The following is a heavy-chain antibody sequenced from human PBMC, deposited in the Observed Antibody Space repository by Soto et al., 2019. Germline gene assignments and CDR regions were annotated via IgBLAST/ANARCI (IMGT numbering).Heavy chain of an antibody. CDR1: GFTFSSYG. V-gene: IGHV3-30*18. CDR3: AKDYGQDWNSYYFDY. CDR2: ISYDGSNK. Sequence: QVQLVESGGGVVQPGRSLRLSCAASGFTFSSYGMHWVRQAPGKGLEWVAVISYDGSNKYYADSVKGRFTISRDNSKNTLYVQMNSLRAEDTAVYYCAKDYGQDWNSYYFDYWGQGTLVTVSS. D-gene: IGHD1-7*01. J-gene: IGHJ4*02.